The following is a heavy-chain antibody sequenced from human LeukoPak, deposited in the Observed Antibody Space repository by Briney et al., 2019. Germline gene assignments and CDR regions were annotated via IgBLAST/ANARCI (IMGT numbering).Heavy chain of an antibody. CDR1: GYTFTSYY. V-gene: IGHV1-18*04. Sequence: ASVKVSCKASGYTFTSYYIHWVRQAPGQGLEWMGWISSYNGNTNYAQKLQGRVTMTTDTSTSTAYMELRSLRSDDTAVYYCARASPNLGFDYWGQGTLVTVSS. CDR2: ISSYNGNT. CDR3: ARASPNLGFDY. D-gene: IGHD7-27*01. J-gene: IGHJ4*02.